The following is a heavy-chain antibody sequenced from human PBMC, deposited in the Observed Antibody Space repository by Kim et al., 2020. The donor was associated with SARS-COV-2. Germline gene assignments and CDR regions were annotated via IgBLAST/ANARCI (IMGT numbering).Heavy chain of an antibody. J-gene: IGHJ4*02. D-gene: IGHD6-19*01. CDR1: GGSISSGGYY. Sequence: SETLSLTCTVSGGSISSGGYYWSWIRQHPGKGLEWFGYIYYSGSTYYNPSLKSRVTISVDTSKNQFSLKLSSVTAADTAVYYCARELYSSGWYNFDYWGQGTLVTVSS. V-gene: IGHV4-31*03. CDR2: IYYSGST. CDR3: ARELYSSGWYNFDY.